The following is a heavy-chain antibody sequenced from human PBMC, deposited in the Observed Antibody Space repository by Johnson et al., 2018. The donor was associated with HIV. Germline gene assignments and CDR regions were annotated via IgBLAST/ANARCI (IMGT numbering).Heavy chain of an antibody. J-gene: IGHJ3*02. Sequence: QVQLVVSGGGVVQPGMSLTLPCAASGLTFSSYAIHWDRQASGKGLEWVSLISYYGTNKYYADSVKGRFTISRDNSKNTLYLQMNSLRAEDTAVYHCAREELKPDVCEIWSQGTMVTVSS. D-gene: IGHD1-1*01. CDR3: AREELKPDVCEI. CDR2: ISYYGTNK. V-gene: IGHV3-30-3*01. CDR1: GLTFSSYA.